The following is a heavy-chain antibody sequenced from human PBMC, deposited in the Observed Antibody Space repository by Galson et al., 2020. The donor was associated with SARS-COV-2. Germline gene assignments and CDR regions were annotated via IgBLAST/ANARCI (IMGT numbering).Heavy chain of an antibody. CDR3: AREMATITSNYCDY. V-gene: IGHV3-21*01. J-gene: IGHJ4*02. CDR2: ISSSSSYI. CDR1: GFTFSSYS. Sequence: GGSLRLSCAASGFTFSSYSMNWVRQAPGKGLEWVSSISSSSSYIYYADSVKGRFTISRDNAKNSLYLQMNSLRAEDTAVYYCAREMATITSNYCDYWGQGTLVTVAS. D-gene: IGHD5-12*01.